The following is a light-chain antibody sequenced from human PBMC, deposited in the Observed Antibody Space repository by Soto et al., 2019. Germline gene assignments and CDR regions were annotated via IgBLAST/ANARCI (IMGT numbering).Light chain of an antibody. J-gene: IGLJ2*01. CDR2: SSN. CDR1: SSNIGSNS. Sequence: VLTQPPSASGTPGQRVTISCSGSSSNIGSNSVNWYQQLPGTAPKLLMYSSNQRPSGVPDRFSGSKSGTSASLAISGLQSEDEADYYCAAWDDSLNGVVFGGGTKLTVL. V-gene: IGLV1-44*01. CDR3: AAWDDSLNGVV.